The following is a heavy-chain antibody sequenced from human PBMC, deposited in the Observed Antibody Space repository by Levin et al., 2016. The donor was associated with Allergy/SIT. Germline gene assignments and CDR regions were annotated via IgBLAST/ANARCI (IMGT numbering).Heavy chain of an antibody. Sequence: RQAPGKGLEWVSYISSSSSYTNYADSVKGRFTISRDNAKNSLYLQMNSLRAEDTAVYYCARDRGITMVRGVIYYYYYGMDVWGQGTTVTVSS. CDR2: ISSSSSYT. V-gene: IGHV3-11*06. CDR3: ARDRGITMVRGVIYYYYYGMDV. J-gene: IGHJ6*02. D-gene: IGHD3-10*01.